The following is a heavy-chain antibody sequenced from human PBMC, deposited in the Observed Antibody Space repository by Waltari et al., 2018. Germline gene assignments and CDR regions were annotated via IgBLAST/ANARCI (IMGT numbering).Heavy chain of an antibody. J-gene: IGHJ4*02. Sequence: QLQLQESGPGLVEPSGTLSLNCAVSGDSMTSTNCWSWVRQSPQKGLEWIGQVHHSGGSFINPSFASRVTVSRDTSKNQFSLKVTSATAADTAVYYCARDRGRGLYLDTWGPGILVTVSP. CDR3: ARDRGRGLYLDT. V-gene: IGHV4-4*02. D-gene: IGHD2-15*01. CDR1: GDSMTSTNC. CDR2: VHHSGGS.